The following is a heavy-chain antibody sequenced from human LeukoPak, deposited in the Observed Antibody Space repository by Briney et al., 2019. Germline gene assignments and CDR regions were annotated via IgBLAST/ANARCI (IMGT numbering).Heavy chain of an antibody. J-gene: IGHJ6*03. Sequence: GGSLRLSCAASGFTFSSYATSWVRQAPGKGLEWVSAISGSGGSTYYADSVKGRFTISRDNSKNTLYLQMNSLRAEDTAVYYCAKDRDSSGYQGYLDAWGKGTTVTVSS. CDR3: AKDRDSSGYQGYLDA. D-gene: IGHD3-22*01. CDR1: GFTFSSYA. V-gene: IGHV3-23*01. CDR2: ISGSGGST.